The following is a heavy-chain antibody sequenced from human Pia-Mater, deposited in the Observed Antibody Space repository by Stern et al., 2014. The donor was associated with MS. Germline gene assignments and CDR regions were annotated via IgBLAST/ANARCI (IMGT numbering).Heavy chain of an antibody. CDR1: GGSISSSSYY. D-gene: IGHD6-13*01. CDR3: ARRRAAAGAVLFDY. J-gene: IGHJ4*02. Sequence: QVQLVESGPGLVKPSETLSLTCTVSGGSISSSSYYWGWIRQPPGKGLEWIGGIYYSGSTHYNPSLKSRVTISLDTSKNPLPLQLGSVTAADTAVYYCARRRAAAGAVLFDYWGQGTLVTVSS. CDR2: IYYSGST. V-gene: IGHV4-39*01.